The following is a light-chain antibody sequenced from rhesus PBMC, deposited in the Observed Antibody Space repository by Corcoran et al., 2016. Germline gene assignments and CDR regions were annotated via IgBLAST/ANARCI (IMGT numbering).Light chain of an antibody. Sequence: DIQMTQSPSSLSASVGDRVTTTCRASENGNNNMNWYQQKPGKAPKLLIYKASTLQSGVPSRFSGSGSGTDYAFTVSSLRPEDVATYYCQHVYTIPPTFGGGTKVEIK. V-gene: IGKV1-74*01. CDR2: KAS. J-gene: IGKJ4*01. CDR1: ENGNNN. CDR3: QHVYTIPPT.